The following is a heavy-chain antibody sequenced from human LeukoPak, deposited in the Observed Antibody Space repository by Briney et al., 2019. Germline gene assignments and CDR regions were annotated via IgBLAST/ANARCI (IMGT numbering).Heavy chain of an antibody. CDR3: ARKAGSGYDFWSGYYPTRGSYFDY. CDR2: INADSGNT. J-gene: IGHJ4*02. V-gene: IGHV1-3*01. Sequence: ASVKVSCKASGYTFTEYAMHWVRLAPGHGLEWMGWINADSGNTESSQRFQGRLSITWDTSATTAYMELSSLTSEDTAVYYCARKAGSGYDFWSGYYPTRGSYFDYWGQGTLVTVSS. CDR1: GYTFTEYA. D-gene: IGHD3-3*01.